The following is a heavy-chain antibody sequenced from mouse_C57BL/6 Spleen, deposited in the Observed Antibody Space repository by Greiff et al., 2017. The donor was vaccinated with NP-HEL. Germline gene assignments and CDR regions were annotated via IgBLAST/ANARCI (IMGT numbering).Heavy chain of an antibody. V-gene: IGHV1-26*01. Sequence: VQLKESGPELVKPGASVKISCKASGYTFTDYYMNWVKQSHGKSLEWIGDINPNNGGTSYNQKFKGKATLTVDKSSSTAYMELRSLTSEDSAVYYCARSYGWDYYAMDYWGQGTSVTVSS. D-gene: IGHD1-1*01. CDR2: INPNNGGT. CDR3: ARSYGWDYYAMDY. CDR1: GYTFTDYY. J-gene: IGHJ4*01.